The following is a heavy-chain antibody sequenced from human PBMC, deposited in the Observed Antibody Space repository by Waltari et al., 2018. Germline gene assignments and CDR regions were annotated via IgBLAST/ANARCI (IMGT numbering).Heavy chain of an antibody. CDR1: GYSISSSNW. Sequence: QVQLQESGPGLVKPSATLSLTCAVSGYSISSSNWWGWIRQPPGKGLEWIGYIYYSGSTYYNPSLKSRVTMSVDTSKNQFSLKLSSVTAVDTAVYYCARISTMVRRRGGMDVWGQGTTVTVSS. CDR2: IYYSGST. D-gene: IGHD3-10*01. V-gene: IGHV4-28*01. CDR3: ARISTMVRRRGGMDV. J-gene: IGHJ6*02.